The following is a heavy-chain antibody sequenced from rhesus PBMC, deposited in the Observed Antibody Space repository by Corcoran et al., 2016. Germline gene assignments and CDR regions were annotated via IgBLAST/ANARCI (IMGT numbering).Heavy chain of an antibody. V-gene: IGHV4S10*01. CDR3: ARTGYYLGAFDF. D-gene: IGHD3-3*01. Sequence: QVKLQESGPGVVKPSETLSLTCAVSGGSISDSYRWSWIRQPPGKGLEWIGYIYGRSTSTNYNPSLKSRVTISKDPSKNQFSLKLSSVTAADTAVYYCARTGYYLGAFDFWGQGLRVTVSS. CDR1: GGSISDSYR. J-gene: IGHJ3*01. CDR2: IYGRSTST.